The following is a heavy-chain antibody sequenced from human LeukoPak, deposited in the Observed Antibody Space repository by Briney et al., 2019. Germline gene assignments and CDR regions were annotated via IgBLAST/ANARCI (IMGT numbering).Heavy chain of an antibody. CDR3: ARDGYLYGTDY. D-gene: IGHD5-18*01. V-gene: IGHV4-59*01. CDR2: IYYSGST. Sequence: SETLSLTCTVSGDSISSYYWSWIRQPPGKGLEWIGYIYYSGSTNYNPSLKSRVTISVDTSKKQFSLKLSSVTAADTAVYYCARDGYLYGTDYWGQGTLVTVSS. J-gene: IGHJ4*02. CDR1: GDSISSYY.